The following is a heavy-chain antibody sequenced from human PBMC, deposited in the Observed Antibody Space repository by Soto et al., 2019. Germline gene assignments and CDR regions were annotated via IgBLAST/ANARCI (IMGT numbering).Heavy chain of an antibody. J-gene: IGHJ4*02. CDR1: GFTFSSYA. CDR3: ANTPPGGSYMFGY. V-gene: IGHV3-23*01. D-gene: IGHD1-26*01. Sequence: GGSLRLSCAAAGFTFSSYAMSWVRQAPGKGLEWVSAISGSGGSTYYADSVKGRFTISRDNSKNTLYLQMNSLRAEDTAVYYCANTPPGGSYMFGYWGQGTLVTVSS. CDR2: ISGSGGST.